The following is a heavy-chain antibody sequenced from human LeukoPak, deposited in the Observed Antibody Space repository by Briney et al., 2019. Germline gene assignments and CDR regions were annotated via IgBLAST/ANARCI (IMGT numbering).Heavy chain of an antibody. Sequence: GGSLRLSCAAPGFIFSRYAMSWVRQAPGKGLEWVSTISGSGGSTYYADSVKGRFTISRDNSKNTVYLQMNSLRAEDTAVYYCAKDRSLINDSCHRDFDYWGQGTLVTVSS. CDR3: AKDRSLINDSCHRDFDY. V-gene: IGHV3-23*01. D-gene: IGHD3-10*01. CDR2: ISGSGGST. CDR1: GFIFSRYA. J-gene: IGHJ4*02.